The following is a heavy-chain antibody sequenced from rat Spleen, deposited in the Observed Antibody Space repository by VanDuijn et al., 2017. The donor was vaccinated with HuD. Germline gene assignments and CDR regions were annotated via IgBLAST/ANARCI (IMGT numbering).Heavy chain of an antibody. CDR2: ISPTGGNT. CDR1: GFTFSDFG. CDR3: ASMYTTYYWGTQDY. J-gene: IGHJ2*01. D-gene: IGHD1-6*01. Sequence: EVQLVESGGGLVQPGRSLKLSCAASGFTFSDFGMHWIRQAPTKGLEWVASISPTGGNTYYQDSGKGRFTISRDNEKSTVYLQMDSLRSDDKATYYCASMYTTYYWGTQDYWGQGVMVTVSS. V-gene: IGHV5-19*01.